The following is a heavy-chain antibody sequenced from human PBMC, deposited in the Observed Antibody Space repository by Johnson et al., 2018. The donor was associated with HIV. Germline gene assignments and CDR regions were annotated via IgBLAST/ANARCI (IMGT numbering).Heavy chain of an antibody. CDR1: FTFSSYA. J-gene: IGHJ3*02. CDR3: ARGTITLIRGVIGFDI. D-gene: IGHD3-10*01. CDR2: ISYDGSNK. V-gene: IGHV3-30*04. Sequence: FTFSSYAMHWVRQAPGKGLEWVAVISYDGSNKYYADSVKGRFTISRDNSNNTLYLQMNSLRAEDTAVYYCARGTITLIRGVIGFDIWGQGTMVTVSS.